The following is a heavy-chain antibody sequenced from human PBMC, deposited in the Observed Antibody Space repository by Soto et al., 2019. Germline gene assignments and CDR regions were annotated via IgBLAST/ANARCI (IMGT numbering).Heavy chain of an antibody. V-gene: IGHV3-48*01. Sequence: GGSLRLSCAASGFTFSSYSMNWVRQAPGKGLEWVSYISSSSSTIYYADSVKGRFTISRDNAKNSLYLQMNSLRAEDMAEYYCASGEDIVVVVAALGQGYFQHWGQGTLVTVSS. CDR1: GFTFSSYS. J-gene: IGHJ1*01. D-gene: IGHD2-15*01. CDR3: ASGEDIVVVVAALGQGYFQH. CDR2: ISSSSSTI.